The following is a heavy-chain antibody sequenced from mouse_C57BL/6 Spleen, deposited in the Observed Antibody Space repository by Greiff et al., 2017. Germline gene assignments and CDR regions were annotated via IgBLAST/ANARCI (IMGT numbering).Heavy chain of an antibody. CDR2: IYPGNSDT. CDR1: GYTFTSYW. CDR3: THPLLLSTGYFDV. V-gene: IGHV1-5*01. J-gene: IGHJ1*03. Sequence: EVQLQQSGTVLARPGASVKMSCKTSGYTFTSYWMHWVKQRPGQGLEWIGAIYPGNSDTSYNQKFKGKAKLTAVTSASTAYMELSSLTNEDSAVYYCTHPLLLSTGYFDVWGTGTTVTVSS. D-gene: IGHD1-1*01.